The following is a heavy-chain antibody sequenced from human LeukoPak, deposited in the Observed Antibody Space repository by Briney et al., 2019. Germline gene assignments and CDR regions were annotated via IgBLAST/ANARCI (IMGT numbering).Heavy chain of an antibody. Sequence: GGSLRLSCAASGFTFSAYTMNWVRQAPGKGLEWISYISSVMSYADSVKGRFTISRDNAKNSLYLQMNSLRPEDTAAYYCVRDFAYAFDHWGQGTLATVSS. J-gene: IGHJ4*02. CDR3: VRDFAYAFDH. CDR2: ISSVM. CDR1: GFTFSAYT. D-gene: IGHD3-16*01. V-gene: IGHV3-48*01.